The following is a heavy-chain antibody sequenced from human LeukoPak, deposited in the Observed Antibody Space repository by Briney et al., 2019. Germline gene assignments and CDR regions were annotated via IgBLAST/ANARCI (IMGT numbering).Heavy chain of an antibody. D-gene: IGHD1-14*01. Sequence: SETLSLTCAIYGGSFSGHYWSWIRQAPGKGLEWIGEINHSGSTNYNPSLKNRVSISVDTSRNQFSLKLSSVTAADTAVYYCARVPRKGIDYWGQGTLVTVSS. J-gene: IGHJ4*02. CDR1: GGSFSGHY. V-gene: IGHV4-34*01. CDR2: INHSGST. CDR3: ARVPRKGIDY.